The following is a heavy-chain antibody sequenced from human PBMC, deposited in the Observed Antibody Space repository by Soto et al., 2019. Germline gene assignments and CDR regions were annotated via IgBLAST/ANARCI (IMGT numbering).Heavy chain of an antibody. CDR2: IYSSGST. D-gene: IGHD2-8*01. CDR3: ARRPLNRNGAY. J-gene: IGHJ4*02. Sequence: EVQLVESGGDLIQPGGSLRLSCAASGFTVSSNDMSWVRQAPGKGLEWVSLIYSSGSTHYADSVKGRFTISRDNSKNTVHLQMNTLRAEDTAVYYCARRPLNRNGAYWGQGTLVTVSS. V-gene: IGHV3-53*01. CDR1: GFTVSSND.